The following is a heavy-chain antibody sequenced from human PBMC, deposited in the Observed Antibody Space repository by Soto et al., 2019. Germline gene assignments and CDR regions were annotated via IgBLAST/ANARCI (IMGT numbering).Heavy chain of an antibody. CDR3: ARAGVEIAVAGMNAFDI. CDR1: GGSFSGYY. D-gene: IGHD6-19*01. CDR2: INHSGST. J-gene: IGHJ3*02. Sequence: SETLSLTCAVYGGSFSGYYWSWIRQPPGKGLEWIGEINHSGSTNYNPSLKSRVTISVDTSKNQFSLKLSSVTAADTAVYYCARAGVEIAVAGMNAFDIWGQGTMVTVSS. V-gene: IGHV4-34*01.